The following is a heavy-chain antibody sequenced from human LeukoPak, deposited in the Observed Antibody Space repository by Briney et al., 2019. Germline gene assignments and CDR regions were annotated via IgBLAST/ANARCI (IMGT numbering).Heavy chain of an antibody. CDR2: FDPEDGET. Sequence: ASVKVSCKVSGYTLTELSMHWVRQAPGKGLEWMGGFDPEDGETIYAQKFQGRLTMTEDTSTDTAYMELSSLRSEDTAMYYCATGFSKDGRITIFGVVIPYFDYWGQGTLVTVSS. CDR1: GYTLTELS. CDR3: ATGFSKDGRITIFGVVIPYFDY. D-gene: IGHD3-3*01. V-gene: IGHV1-24*01. J-gene: IGHJ4*02.